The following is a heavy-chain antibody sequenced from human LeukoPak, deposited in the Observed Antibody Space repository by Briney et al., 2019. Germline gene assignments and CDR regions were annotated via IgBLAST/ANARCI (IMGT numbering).Heavy chain of an antibody. D-gene: IGHD6-19*01. CDR1: GFTFSSYG. CDR2: ISYDGSNK. CDR3: AKDKEAVASYYYYYGMDV. Sequence: GSLRLSCAASGFTFSSYGMHWVRQAPGKRLEWVAVISYDGSNKYYADSVKGRFTISRDNSKNTLYLQMNSLRAEDTAVYYCAKDKEAVASYYYYYGMDVWGKGTTVTVSS. V-gene: IGHV3-30*18. J-gene: IGHJ6*04.